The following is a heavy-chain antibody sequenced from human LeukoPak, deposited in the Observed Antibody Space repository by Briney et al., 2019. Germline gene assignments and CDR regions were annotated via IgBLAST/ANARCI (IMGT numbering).Heavy chain of an antibody. CDR3: AKGGSGLYRTYNWFDP. J-gene: IGHJ5*02. Sequence: GGSLRLSCAASGFTFSSYGMHWIRQAPGKGLEWVAVIWYDGSNRFYTDSVKGRFTISRDNAKNTLYLQMDSLRAEDTAVYYCAKGGSGLYRTYNWFDPWGQGTLVTVSS. V-gene: IGHV3-33*06. CDR2: IWYDGSNR. CDR1: GFTFSSYG. D-gene: IGHD6-19*01.